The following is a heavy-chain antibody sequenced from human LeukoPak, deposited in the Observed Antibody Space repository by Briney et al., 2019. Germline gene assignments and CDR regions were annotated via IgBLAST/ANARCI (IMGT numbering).Heavy chain of an antibody. J-gene: IGHJ4*02. Sequence: PGGSLRLSCAASGFTFSSYGMHWVRQAPGKGLEWVAVISYDGSNKYYADSVKGRFTISRDNSKNTLYLQMNSLRAEDTAVYYCAKQRYSSDFYFDYWGQGTLVTVSS. V-gene: IGHV3-30*18. CDR1: GFTFSSYG. D-gene: IGHD6-19*01. CDR2: ISYDGSNK. CDR3: AKQRYSSDFYFDY.